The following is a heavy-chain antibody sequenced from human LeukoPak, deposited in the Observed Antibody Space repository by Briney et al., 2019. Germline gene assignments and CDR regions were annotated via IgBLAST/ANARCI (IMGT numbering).Heavy chain of an antibody. J-gene: IGHJ4*02. CDR3: ARHVWEQGDYFDY. D-gene: IGHD1-26*01. V-gene: IGHV4-59*08. CDR1: GGSISSYY. CDR2: IYYSGST. Sequence: PSETLSLTCTVSGGSISSYYWSWIRQPPGKGLEWIGYIYYSGSTNYSPSLKSRVTISVDTSKNQFSLKLSSVTAADTAVYYCARHVWEQGDYFDYWGQGTLVTVSS.